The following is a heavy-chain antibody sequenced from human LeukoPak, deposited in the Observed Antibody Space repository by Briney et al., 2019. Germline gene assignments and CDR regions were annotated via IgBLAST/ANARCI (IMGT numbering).Heavy chain of an antibody. V-gene: IGHV1-18*01. CDR1: GYTFTSYG. D-gene: IGHD5-12*01. CDR2: ISAYNGNT. Sequence: ASVKVSCKASGYTFTSYGISWVRQAPGQGLEWMGWISAYNGNTNYAQKLQGRVTMTTDTSTSTAYMELRSLRSDDTAVYYCARLISGYDLAAFDYWGQGTLVTVSS. CDR3: ARLISGYDLAAFDY. J-gene: IGHJ4*02.